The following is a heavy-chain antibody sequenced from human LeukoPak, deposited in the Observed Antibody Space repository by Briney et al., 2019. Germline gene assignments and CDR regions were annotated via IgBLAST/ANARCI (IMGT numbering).Heavy chain of an antibody. CDR2: TYYRSKRYN. D-gene: IGHD5-12*01. V-gene: IGHV6-1*01. J-gene: IGHJ3*02. Sequence: SQTLSLTCAISGDSVSSNSAAWNWVRQSPSRGLEWLGSTYYRSKRYNDYAVAVKSRITIPPDTSKNQFSLQLKSVTPEDTAVYYCARETSGYDSGVEAFDIWGQGTMVTVSS. CDR1: GDSVSSNSAA. CDR3: ARETSGYDSGVEAFDI.